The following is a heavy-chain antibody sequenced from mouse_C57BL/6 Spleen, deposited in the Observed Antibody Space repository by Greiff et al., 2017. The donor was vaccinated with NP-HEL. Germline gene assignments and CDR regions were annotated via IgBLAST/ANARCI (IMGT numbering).Heavy chain of an antibody. J-gene: IGHJ1*03. CDR2: IYPGSGST. Sequence: VQLQQPGAELVKPGASVKMSCKASGYTFTSYWITWVKQRPGQGLEWIGDIYPGSGSTNYNEKFKSKATLTVDTSSSTAYMQLSSLTSEDSAVYYCARLGTTVVAYRGHWYFDVWGTGTTVTVSS. CDR1: GYTFTSYW. V-gene: IGHV1-55*01. CDR3: ARLGTTVVAYRGHWYFDV. D-gene: IGHD1-1*01.